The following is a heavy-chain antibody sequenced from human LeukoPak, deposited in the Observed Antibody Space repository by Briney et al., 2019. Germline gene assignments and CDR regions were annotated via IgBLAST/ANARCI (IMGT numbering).Heavy chain of an antibody. D-gene: IGHD3-3*01. J-gene: IGHJ4*02. V-gene: IGHV4-4*07. CDR1: GGSISSYY. CDR2: IYSSGII. Sequence: SETLSLTCTVSGGSISSYYWSWIRQPAGKAPEWIGRIYSSGIINYNPSLKSRVTMSLHNSKNQLSLKLSYVTAADTAVYYCARDTGKSGYPDYWGQGTLVTVSS. CDR3: ARDTGKSGYPDY.